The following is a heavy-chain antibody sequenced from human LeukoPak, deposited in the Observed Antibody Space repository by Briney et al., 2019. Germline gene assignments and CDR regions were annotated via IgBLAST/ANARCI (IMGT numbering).Heavy chain of an antibody. J-gene: IGHJ4*02. CDR2: IRYDGTEQ. Sequence: PGGSLRLSCAASGFIFSDFGMHWVRQAPGRGLQWVAFIRYDGTEQYYADSVKGRFTISRDNSNNRLYLQMSGLTAADTAVYYCAKDRSIGTYYTFDHWGQGTLVTVSS. V-gene: IGHV3-30*02. CDR1: GFIFSDFG. CDR3: AKDRSIGTYYTFDH. D-gene: IGHD1-26*01.